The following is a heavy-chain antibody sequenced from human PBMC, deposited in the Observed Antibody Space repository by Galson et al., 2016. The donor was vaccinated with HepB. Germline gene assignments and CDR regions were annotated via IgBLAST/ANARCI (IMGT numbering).Heavy chain of an antibody. J-gene: IGHJ6*02. CDR3: ARHYCSSTSCHYYDGLAV. CDR1: GFTFSNYA. Sequence: SLRLSCAASGFTFSNYAMHWVRQAPGKGLEWVAVISYDGSNKYYADSVKGRFTISRDNSKNTLYLQMNSLRAEETAVYYCARHYCSSTSCHYYDGLAVWGQGTTVTVSS. CDR2: ISYDGSNK. V-gene: IGHV3-30*04. D-gene: IGHD2-2*01.